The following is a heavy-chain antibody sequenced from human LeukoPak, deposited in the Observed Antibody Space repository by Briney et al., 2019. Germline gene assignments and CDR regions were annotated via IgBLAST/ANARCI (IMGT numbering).Heavy chain of an antibody. J-gene: IGHJ4*02. CDR3: ARAYGYGGGY. Sequence: GGSLRLSCAASGFTFSSYSMNWVRQAPGKGLEWVSSISSSSSYLYYADSVKGRFTISRDNAKNSLYLQMNSLRAEDTAVYYCARAYGYGGGYWGQGTLVTVSS. CDR2: ISSSSSYL. CDR1: GFTFSSYS. V-gene: IGHV3-21*01. D-gene: IGHD5-12*01.